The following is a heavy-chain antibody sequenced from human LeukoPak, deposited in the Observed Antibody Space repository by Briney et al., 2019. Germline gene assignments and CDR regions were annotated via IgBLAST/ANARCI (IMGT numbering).Heavy chain of an antibody. D-gene: IGHD6-13*01. Sequence: GGSLRLACAASGFTFSSYSMNWVRQAPGKGLEWVSSISSSSSYIYYADSVKGRFTISRDNAKNSLYLQMNSLRAEDTAVYYCARSGRVSTQNWFDPWGQGTLVTVSS. CDR1: GFTFSSYS. CDR2: ISSSSSYI. CDR3: ARSGRVSTQNWFDP. V-gene: IGHV3-21*01. J-gene: IGHJ5*02.